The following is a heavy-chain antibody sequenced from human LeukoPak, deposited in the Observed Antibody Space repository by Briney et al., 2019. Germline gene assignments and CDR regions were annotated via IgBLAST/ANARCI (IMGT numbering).Heavy chain of an antibody. CDR3: ARVGTRYSSGWYNYYGMDV. CDR1: GYTFTSYG. V-gene: IGHV1-18*01. J-gene: IGHJ6*02. D-gene: IGHD6-19*01. Sequence: ASVKVSCKASGYTFTSYGISWVRQAPGQGLEWMGWISAYNGNTNYAQKLQDRVTMTTDTSTTTAYMELRSLRSDDTAVYYCARVGTRYSSGWYNYYGMDVWGQGTTVTVSS. CDR2: ISAYNGNT.